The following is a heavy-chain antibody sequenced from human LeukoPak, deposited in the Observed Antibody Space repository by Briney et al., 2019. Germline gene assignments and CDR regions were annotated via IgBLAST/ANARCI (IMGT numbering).Heavy chain of an antibody. CDR1: GGSISSSASD. CDR3: ARAARQGFTMIVVPFFYFDL. Sequence: SETLSLTCTVSGGSISSSASDWGWIRQHPKRGLEWVGYINHSGSTYYNPSLGSRVTMSVDTSKNQFSLKLSSVTAADSAVYYCARAARQGFTMIVVPFFYFDLWGRGTLVTVSS. J-gene: IGHJ2*01. V-gene: IGHV4-31*03. CDR2: INHSGST. D-gene: IGHD3-22*01.